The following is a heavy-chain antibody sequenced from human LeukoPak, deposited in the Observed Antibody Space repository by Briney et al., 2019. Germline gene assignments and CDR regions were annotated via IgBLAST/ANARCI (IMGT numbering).Heavy chain of an antibody. D-gene: IGHD1-26*01. CDR2: IYSGGTT. J-gene: IGHJ4*02. CDR3: ARVALGSTTTNCDY. V-gene: IGHV3-66*01. CDR1: GFTVSTNY. Sequence: GGSLRLSCAASGFTVSTNYMTWVRQAPGKGLEWVSVIYSGGTTFYADSVKGRFTISRDNAKNSLYLQMNSLRAEDTAVYYCARVALGSTTTNCDYWGQGTLVSVSS.